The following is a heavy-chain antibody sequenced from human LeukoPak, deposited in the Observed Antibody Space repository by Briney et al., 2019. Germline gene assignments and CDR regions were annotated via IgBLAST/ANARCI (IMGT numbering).Heavy chain of an antibody. D-gene: IGHD3-10*01. V-gene: IGHV3-7*03. CDR1: GFTFSSYW. J-gene: IGHJ4*02. CDR3: AKWTRTTLFRGDRARFDS. Sequence: GGSLRLSCAASGFTFSSYWMSWVRQAPGKGLEWVANIKQDGSEKYYVDSVKGRFTISRDASKTTISLQMNSLRVEDSAVYYCAKWTRTTLFRGDRARFDSWGQGTLVTVSS. CDR2: IKQDGSEK.